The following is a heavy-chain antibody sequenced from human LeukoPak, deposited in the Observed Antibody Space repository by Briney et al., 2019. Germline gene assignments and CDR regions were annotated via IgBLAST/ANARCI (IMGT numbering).Heavy chain of an antibody. CDR1: GYTFTSYY. CDR2: INPSGGST. CDR3: ARVIYCSGGSCYDGAWFDP. V-gene: IGHV1-46*01. D-gene: IGHD2-15*01. Sequence: ASVKVSCKASGYTFTSYYMHWVRQAPGQGLEWMAIINPSGGSTSYAQKFQGRVTMTRDTSTSTVYMELSSLRSEDTAVYYCARVIYCSGGSCYDGAWFDPWGQGTLVTVSS. J-gene: IGHJ5*02.